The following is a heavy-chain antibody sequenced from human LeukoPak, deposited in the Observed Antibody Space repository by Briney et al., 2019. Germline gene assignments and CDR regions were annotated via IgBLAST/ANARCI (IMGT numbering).Heavy chain of an antibody. CDR3: ARRVATPPPYFDY. CDR2: IYYSGST. V-gene: IGHV4-31*03. J-gene: IGHJ4*02. CDR1: GGSLSSGGYY. D-gene: IGHD5-12*01. Sequence: SQTLSLTCTVSGGSLSSGGYYWSWIRQHPGKGLEWIGYIYYSGSTYYNPSLKSRVTISVDTSKNQFSLELGSVTAADTAVYYCARRVATPPPYFDYWGQGTLVTVSS.